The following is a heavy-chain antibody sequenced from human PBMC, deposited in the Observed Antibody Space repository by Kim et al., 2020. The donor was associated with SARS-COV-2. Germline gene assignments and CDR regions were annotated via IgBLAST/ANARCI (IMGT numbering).Heavy chain of an antibody. CDR3: ATARGSGRYPIDY. V-gene: IGHV3-23*01. D-gene: IGHD2-2*02. J-gene: IGHJ4*02. Sequence: VKSRVTISRENAKNILYLQMNRLRAEDTAVYYCATARGSGRYPIDYWGQGTLVTVSS.